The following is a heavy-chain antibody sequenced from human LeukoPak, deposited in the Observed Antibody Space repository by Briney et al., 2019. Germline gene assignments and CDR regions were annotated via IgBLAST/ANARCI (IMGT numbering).Heavy chain of an antibody. Sequence: GGPLRLSCAASGFTFSDYYMSWIRQAPGKGLEGVSYISSSGSTIYYADSVKGRFTISRDNAKNSLYLQMNSLRAEDTAVYYCARAVSYYYGMDVWGQGTTVTVSS. V-gene: IGHV3-11*01. CDR3: ARAVSYYYGMDV. CDR1: GFTFSDYY. CDR2: ISSSGSTI. J-gene: IGHJ6*02.